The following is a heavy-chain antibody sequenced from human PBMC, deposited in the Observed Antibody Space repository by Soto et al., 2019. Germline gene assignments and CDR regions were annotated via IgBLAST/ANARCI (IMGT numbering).Heavy chain of an antibody. J-gene: IGHJ6*02. V-gene: IGHV3-49*04. CDR3: TREAEIAAAPYYYHYGMAV. CDR1: GCTFGDYA. Sequence: PGGSLRLSYTASGCTFGDYAMSWGRQAPGKGLEWVGFIRSKAYGGTTEYAASVKGRFTISRDDSKSIAYLQMNSLKTEDTAVYYCTREAEIAAAPYYYHYGMAVWGQGTTVTVSS. CDR2: IRSKAYGGTT. D-gene: IGHD6-13*01.